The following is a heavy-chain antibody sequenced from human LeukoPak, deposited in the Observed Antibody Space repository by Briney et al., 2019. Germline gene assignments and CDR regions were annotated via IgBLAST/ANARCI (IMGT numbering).Heavy chain of an antibody. D-gene: IGHD5-18*01. J-gene: IGHJ5*02. CDR2: VIPILGVA. V-gene: IGHV1-69*04. CDR1: GGTFSSST. Sequence: VASAKVSCKASGGTFSSSTISWGRQAPGPGLEWVGRVIPILGVANYAQKFQRRVTITADKSTSTAYMEPSSLRSEDTAVYYCAIEGDTAMVTSNNWFDPWGQGTLVSVSS. CDR3: AIEGDTAMVTSNNWFDP.